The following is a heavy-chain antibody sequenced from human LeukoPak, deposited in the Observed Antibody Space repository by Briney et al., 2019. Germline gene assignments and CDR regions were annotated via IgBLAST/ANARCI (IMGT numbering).Heavy chain of an antibody. CDR3: ARQEYSGYDPAYFDY. V-gene: IGHV5-51*01. J-gene: IGHJ4*02. Sequence: GESLKISCKGSGYSFTSYWIGWVRQMPGKGLEWMGIIYPGDSDTRYSPSFQGQVTISADKSISTAYLQWSSLKASDTAMYYCARQEYSGYDPAYFDYWGQGTLVTVSS. CDR1: GYSFTSYW. D-gene: IGHD5-12*01. CDR2: IYPGDSDT.